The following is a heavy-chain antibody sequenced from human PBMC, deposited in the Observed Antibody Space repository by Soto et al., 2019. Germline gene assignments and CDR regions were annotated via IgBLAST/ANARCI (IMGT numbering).Heavy chain of an antibody. CDR3: AHRVLPTVFELVPTTAIYFDF. V-gene: IGHV2-5*02. J-gene: IGHJ4*02. CDR1: GFSLTTSGVG. D-gene: IGHD3-3*01. Sequence: QITLNESGPTVVRPTETLTLTCRFSGFSLTTSGVGVGWIRQSPGKAPERLALIYWDDDKRYSASLKSRLTITKDISKDPVVLTVSGLDPTDTANYSSAHRVLPTVFELVPTTAIYFDFWGKGTPVALSS. CDR2: IYWDDDK.